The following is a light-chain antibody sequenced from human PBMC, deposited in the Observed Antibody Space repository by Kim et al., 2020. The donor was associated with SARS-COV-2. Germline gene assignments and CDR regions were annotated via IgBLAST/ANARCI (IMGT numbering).Light chain of an antibody. V-gene: IGKV3-15*01. CDR1: QSVSSN. Sequence: VAAGKKAPLTRRDSQSVSSNVAWYQQKAGHAPRLLSYGASTRATGIPARFSGSGSGTEFTLTISSLRSGDLAVYCCQQYHNWWTFGRGTKVDIK. J-gene: IGKJ1*01. CDR3: QQYHNWWT. CDR2: GAS.